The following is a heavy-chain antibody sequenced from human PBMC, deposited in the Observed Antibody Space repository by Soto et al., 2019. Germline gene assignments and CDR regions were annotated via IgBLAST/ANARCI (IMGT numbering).Heavy chain of an antibody. J-gene: IGHJ4*02. CDR1: GFTFSNAW. V-gene: IGHV3-15*01. CDR2: VKSKTNGGAT. Sequence: PGGSLRLSCAASGFTFSNAWMSWVRQAPGKGLEWVGRVKSKTNGGATDYAAPVKGRFTISRDDSKTTLYLQMNSLKTEDTAVYYCTTDDPINKYWDQGTLVTVSS. CDR3: TTDDPINKY.